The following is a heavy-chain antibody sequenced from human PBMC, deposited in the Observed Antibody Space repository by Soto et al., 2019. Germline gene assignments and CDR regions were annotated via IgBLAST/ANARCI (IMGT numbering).Heavy chain of an antibody. D-gene: IGHD5-12*01. CDR1: GRSLSGYY. Sequence: QVQLQQWGAGLLKPSETLSLNCAVNGRSLSGYYWNWIRQPPGKGLEWIGEIKDGGRTNYSPSLKSRATISSDTSNNQFSLRLYSVTAADTGVYYCARGQEGVVATHWDQGTLVTVSS. CDR3: ARGQEGVVATH. J-gene: IGHJ4*02. CDR2: IKDGGRT. V-gene: IGHV4-34*01.